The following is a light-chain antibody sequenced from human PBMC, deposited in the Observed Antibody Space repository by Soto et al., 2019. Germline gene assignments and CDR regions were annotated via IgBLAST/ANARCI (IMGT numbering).Light chain of an antibody. CDR2: STS. J-gene: IGKJ4*01. Sequence: DIVMTQSPATLSVSPGERATLSCRASQNVNRNLAWYHKKPGQAPRLLIYSTSTRVTGLPARFSGSGSGTEFTITISSLQSEDFAFYYCQQYNDCPLTFGGGTKVEI. CDR3: QQYNDCPLT. CDR1: QNVNRN. V-gene: IGKV3-15*01.